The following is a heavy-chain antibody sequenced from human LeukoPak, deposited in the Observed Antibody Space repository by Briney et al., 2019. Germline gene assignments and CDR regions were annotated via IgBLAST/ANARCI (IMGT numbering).Heavy chain of an antibody. CDR2: INSDGRTT. J-gene: IGHJ5*02. Sequence: PGGSLRLSCAASGFTFSSYWMHWVRQAPGRGLVWVSRINSDGRTTNYAHSVRGRFTISRDNAENTMYLQMNSLRVEDTAVYYCTRRVSATRWFDPWGQGTLVTVSS. CDR3: TRRVSATRWFDP. V-gene: IGHV3-74*01. CDR1: GFTFSSYW. D-gene: IGHD2-15*01.